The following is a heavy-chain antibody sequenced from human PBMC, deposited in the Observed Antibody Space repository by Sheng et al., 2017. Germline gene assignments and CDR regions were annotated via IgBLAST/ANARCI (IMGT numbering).Heavy chain of an antibody. CDR3: ARSAGFGELLSGRGDAFDI. V-gene: IGHV3-33*01. D-gene: IGHD3-10*01. J-gene: IGHJ3*02. CDR1: GFTFSSYG. Sequence: QVQLVESGGGVVQPGRSLRLSCAASGFTFSSYGMHWVRQAPGKGLEWVAVIWYDGSNKYYADSVKGRFTISRDNSKNTLYLQMNSLRAEDTAVYYCARSAGFGELLSGRGDAFDIWGQGTMVTVSS. CDR2: IWYDGSNK.